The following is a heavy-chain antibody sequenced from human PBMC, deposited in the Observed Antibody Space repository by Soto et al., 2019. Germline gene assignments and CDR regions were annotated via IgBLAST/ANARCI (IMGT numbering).Heavy chain of an antibody. V-gene: IGHV1-2*02. D-gene: IGHD6-25*01. J-gene: IGHJ4*02. CDR2: XHXXXGXS. CDR3: ARERSGDPSNFLDS. Sequence: ASVKVPRTASSGSFNIYAISLVRQAPGQGLEWMXWXHXXXGXSXXXQXXQXRVPMTRDTSINSAYMELTRLRSDDTPVYYCARERSGDPSNFLDSWGQGTLVTVSS. CDR1: SGSFNIYA.